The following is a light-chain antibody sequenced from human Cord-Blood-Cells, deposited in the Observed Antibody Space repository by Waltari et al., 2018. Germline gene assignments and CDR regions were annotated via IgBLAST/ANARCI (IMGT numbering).Light chain of an antibody. CDR3: QAWDSSTAHVV. J-gene: IGLJ2*01. Sequence: SYELTQPPSVSVSPGHTASIPCSGDKLGDKYACWYQQKPGQSPVLVIYQDSKRPSGIPERFSGSNSGNTATLTISGTQAMDEADYYCQAWDSSTAHVVFGGGTKLTVL. V-gene: IGLV3-1*01. CDR1: KLGDKY. CDR2: QDS.